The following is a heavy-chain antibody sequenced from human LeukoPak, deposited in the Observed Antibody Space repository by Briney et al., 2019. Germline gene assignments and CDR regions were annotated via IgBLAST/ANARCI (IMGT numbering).Heavy chain of an antibody. J-gene: IGHJ4*02. Sequence: PGGSLRLSCAASGFTFSSYWMSWGRRAPGKGLEWLANIKQDGSEKYYVDSVKGRFTISRDNAKNSLYPQMNSLRAEDSAVYYCARDFGPLGSWSIDYWGQGTLVTVSS. D-gene: IGHD6-13*01. CDR1: GFTFSSYW. V-gene: IGHV3-7*01. CDR3: ARDFGPLGSWSIDY. CDR2: IKQDGSEK.